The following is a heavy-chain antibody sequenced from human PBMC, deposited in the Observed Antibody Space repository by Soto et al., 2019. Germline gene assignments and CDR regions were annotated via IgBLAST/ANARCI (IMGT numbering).Heavy chain of an antibody. Sequence: ASVKVSCKASGGTFSSYAISWVRQAPGQGLEWMGGIIPIFGTANYAQKFQGRVTITADESTSTAYMELSSLRSEDTAVYHCARDPSIAARSRFDPWGQGPLVTVSS. CDR1: GGTFSSYA. D-gene: IGHD6-6*01. V-gene: IGHV1-69*13. J-gene: IGHJ5*02. CDR3: ARDPSIAARSRFDP. CDR2: IIPIFGTA.